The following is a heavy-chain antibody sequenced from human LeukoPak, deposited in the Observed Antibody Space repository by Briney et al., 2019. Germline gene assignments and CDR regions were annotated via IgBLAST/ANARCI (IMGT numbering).Heavy chain of an antibody. J-gene: IGHJ4*02. V-gene: IGHV3-21*06. CDR2: ITGSGPYM. Sequence: GGSLRLSCAASGFTFSNYGMHWVRQAPGKGLEWVSSITGSGPYMLYADSVKHRFTISRDNTKNLLYLEMNSLRAEDTAMYFCVRDVGAVRGEVYFDYWGQGTLVTVSS. CDR3: VRDVGAVRGEVYFDY. CDR1: GFTFSNYG. D-gene: IGHD3-10*01.